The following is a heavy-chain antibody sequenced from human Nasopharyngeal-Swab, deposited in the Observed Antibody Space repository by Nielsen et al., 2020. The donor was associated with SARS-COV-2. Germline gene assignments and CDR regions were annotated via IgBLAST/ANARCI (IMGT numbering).Heavy chain of an antibody. CDR1: GFTFSNYR. V-gene: IGHV3-74*01. Sequence: ESLKISCAASGFTFSNYRMHWVRQAPGKGLVWVSRLNCDGSSLNYADFVKGRFTLSTDNAKSTLYLEMNSLRAEDTAVYYCARGRGSSTSMIGYWGQGTLVTVSS. J-gene: IGHJ4*02. CDR3: ARGRGSSTSMIGY. D-gene: IGHD2/OR15-2a*01. CDR2: LNCDGSSL.